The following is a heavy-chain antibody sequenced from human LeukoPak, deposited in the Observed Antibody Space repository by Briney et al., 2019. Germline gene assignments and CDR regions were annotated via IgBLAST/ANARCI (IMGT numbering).Heavy chain of an antibody. Sequence: PGGSLRLSCAASGFTFSNAWLNWVRQAPGKGLEWVGHIKSKTDGGTTDYAAPVKGRFTVSRDDSKNTLFLQMNSLKTEDTAVYYCVGPTCLRGGYCSTNPWGQGTLVTVSS. CDR2: IKSKTDGGTT. CDR3: VGPTCLRGGYCSTNP. D-gene: IGHD2-2*01. CDR1: GFTFSNAW. J-gene: IGHJ5*02. V-gene: IGHV3-15*01.